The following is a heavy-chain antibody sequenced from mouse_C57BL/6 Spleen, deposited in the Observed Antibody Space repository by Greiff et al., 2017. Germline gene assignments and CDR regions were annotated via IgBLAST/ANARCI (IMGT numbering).Heavy chain of an antibody. CDR1: GFSLTSYG. CDR2: IWWDGST. V-gene: IGHV2-6*03. Sequence: VKLMESGPGLVAPSQSLSITCTVSGFSLTSYGVHWVRQPPGKGLEWLVVIWWDGSTNYNSAIKSRLSISKDNSKSQVFLKMNRLQTDDTAMYYCASLDGSGYWFAYWGQGTLVTVSA. D-gene: IGHD3-2*02. J-gene: IGHJ3*01. CDR3: ASLDGSGYWFAY.